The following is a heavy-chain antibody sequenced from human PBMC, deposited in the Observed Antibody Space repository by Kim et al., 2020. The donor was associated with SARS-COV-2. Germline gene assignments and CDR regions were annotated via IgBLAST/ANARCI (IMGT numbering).Heavy chain of an antibody. CDR3: ARWVSAATYFDY. J-gene: IGHJ4*02. D-gene: IGHD2-2*01. CDR1: GGSISSYY. CDR2: IYYSGST. Sequence: SETLSLTCTVSGGSISSYYWSWIRQPPGKGLEWIGYIYYSGSTNYNPSLKSRVTISVDTSKNQIPLKLSSVIAADTAVHYCARWVSAATYFDYWGQGTL. V-gene: IGHV4-59*01.